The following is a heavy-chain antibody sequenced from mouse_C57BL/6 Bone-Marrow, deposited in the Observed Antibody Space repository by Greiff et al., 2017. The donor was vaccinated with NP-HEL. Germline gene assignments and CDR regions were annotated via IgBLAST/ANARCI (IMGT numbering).Heavy chain of an antibody. CDR1: RYTFTSYG. J-gene: IGHJ4*01. Sequence: VQRVESGAELARPGASVKLSCKASRYTFTSYGISWVKQRTGQGLEWIGEIYPRSGNTYYNEKFKGKATLTADKSSSTAYMELRSLTSEDSAVYFCARERGWLPLAMDYWGQGTSVTVSS. CDR2: IYPRSGNT. V-gene: IGHV1-81*01. CDR3: ARERGWLPLAMDY. D-gene: IGHD2-3*01.